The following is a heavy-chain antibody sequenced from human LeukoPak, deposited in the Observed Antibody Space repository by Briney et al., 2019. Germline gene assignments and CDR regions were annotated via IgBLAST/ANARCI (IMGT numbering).Heavy chain of an antibody. CDR2: IFHSGIA. J-gene: IGHJ6*03. CDR1: NYLITSDYY. Sequence: SETLSLTCAVSNYLITSDYYWVWIRQPPGPGLEWIGQIFHSGIAHYNPSLKSRVTMSVDTSRSQFSVNLNSVTAADTAVYYCGRAGFGTAYNRFYYYMDVWGKGTTVTVSS. CDR3: GRAGFGTAYNRFYYYMDV. D-gene: IGHD3-16*01. V-gene: IGHV4-38-2*01.